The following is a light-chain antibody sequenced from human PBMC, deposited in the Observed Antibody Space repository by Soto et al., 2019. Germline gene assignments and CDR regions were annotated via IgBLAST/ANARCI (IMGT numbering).Light chain of an antibody. V-gene: IGLV1-44*01. J-gene: IGLJ1*01. CDR1: RSNIGSNT. CDR3: AAWDDSLNGQV. CDR2: STS. Sequence: QSVLTQPPSASTTPGQSVTISFSGSRSNIGSNTVSWYQKLPGTAPNLLIYSTSQRPSGVPDRFSGSKSGTSASLAISGLQSEDEADYYCAAWDDSLNGQVFGTGTKVTVL.